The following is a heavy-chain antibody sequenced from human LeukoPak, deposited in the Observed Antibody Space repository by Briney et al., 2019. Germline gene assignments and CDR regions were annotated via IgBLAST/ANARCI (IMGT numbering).Heavy chain of an antibody. CDR1: GYTFTSYG. Sequence: ASVKVSCKASGYTFTSYGISWVRQAPGQGLEWMGWISAYNGNTNYAQKLQGRVAMTTDTSTSTAYMELRSLRSDDTAAYYCARRGYPYYQDAFDIWGQGTMVTVSS. V-gene: IGHV1-18*01. CDR3: ARRGYPYYQDAFDI. D-gene: IGHD5-12*01. J-gene: IGHJ3*02. CDR2: ISAYNGNT.